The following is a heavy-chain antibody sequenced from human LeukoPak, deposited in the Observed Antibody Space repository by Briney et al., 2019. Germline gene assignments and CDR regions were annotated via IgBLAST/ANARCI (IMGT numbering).Heavy chain of an antibody. D-gene: IGHD6-13*01. V-gene: IGHV1-18*01. CDR3: ARDGEAAGFDY. CDR1: GYPFSSCG. Sequence: GASVKVSCKTFGYPFSSCGINWVRQAPGQGLEWMGWISAYNGNTNYAQKLQGRVTMTTDTSTSTAYMELRSLRSDDTAVYYCARDGEAAGFDYWGQGTLVTVSS. J-gene: IGHJ4*02. CDR2: ISAYNGNT.